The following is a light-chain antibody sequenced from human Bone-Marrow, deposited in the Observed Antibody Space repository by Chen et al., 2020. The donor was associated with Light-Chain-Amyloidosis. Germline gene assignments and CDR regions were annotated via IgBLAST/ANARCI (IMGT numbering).Light chain of an antibody. J-gene: IGLJ1*01. CDR2: EVT. CDR3: SSYTSTNTLV. V-gene: IGLV2-14*01. Sequence: QPALSHPPPVSGSPRQSLPLSSAGTSSDVGGDNHVSWYQQHPDKAPKLMIYEVTNRPSWVPDRFSGSKSDNTASLTISGLQTEDEADYFCSSYTSTNTLVFGSGTRVTVL. CDR1: SSDVGGDNH.